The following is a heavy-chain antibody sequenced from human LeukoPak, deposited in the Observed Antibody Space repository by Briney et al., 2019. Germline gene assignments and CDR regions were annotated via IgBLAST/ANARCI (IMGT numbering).Heavy chain of an antibody. Sequence: ASVTVSFKASGYTFTDYYMHWVRQAPGQGREWMGWINPNSGGTNYAQKFQGSVTMTRDTSISTAYMELSRLRSDDTAVYYCARDIIVVGPDYWGQGTLVTVSS. J-gene: IGHJ4*02. V-gene: IGHV1-2*02. CDR1: GYTFTDYY. CDR3: ARDIIVVGPDY. CDR2: INPNSGGT. D-gene: IGHD2-21*01.